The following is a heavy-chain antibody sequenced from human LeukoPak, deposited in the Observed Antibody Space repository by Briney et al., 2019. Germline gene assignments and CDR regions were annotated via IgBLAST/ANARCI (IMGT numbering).Heavy chain of an antibody. CDR1: GFTFKTYW. J-gene: IGHJ4*02. CDR3: AKGGEQKTFRCGMDS. Sequence: GGSLRLSCAASGFTFKTYWMHWVRQAPGKGLEWVALMSNDGGIKYYASSVRGRFTISRDNPENTLYLQMNSLRVDDTAVYYCAKGGEQKTFRCGMDSWGQGTPVTVSS. CDR2: MSNDGGIK. V-gene: IGHV3-30*18. D-gene: IGHD1/OR15-1a*01.